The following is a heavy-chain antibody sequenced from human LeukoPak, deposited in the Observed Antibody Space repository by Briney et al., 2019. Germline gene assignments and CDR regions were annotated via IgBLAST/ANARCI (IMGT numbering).Heavy chain of an antibody. V-gene: IGHV1-18*01. CDR3: ARRYCSSTSCSVYYFDY. CDR1: GFTFSGYY. J-gene: IGHJ4*02. D-gene: IGHD2-2*01. Sequence: SLKVSCKASGFTFSGYYIHWVRQAPGQGLEWMGWISAYNGNTNYAQKLQGRLTMTTDTSTSTAYMEQRSLRSDDTAVCYCARRYCSSTSCSVYYFDYWGQGTLVTVYS. CDR2: ISAYNGNT.